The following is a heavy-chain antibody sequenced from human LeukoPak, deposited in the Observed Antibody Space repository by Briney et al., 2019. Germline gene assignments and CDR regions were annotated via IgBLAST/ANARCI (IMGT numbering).Heavy chain of an antibody. CDR1: GFTVSSNY. D-gene: IGHD1-26*01. CDR2: ITSDGSST. J-gene: IGHJ4*02. Sequence: PGGSLRLSCAASGFTVSSNYMSWVRQVPGKGLVWVSRITSDGSSTNYADSVKGRFTISKDNAKNTLYLQMNSLRAEDTAVYYCEATGVGGYWGQGTLVTVSS. CDR3: EATGVGGY. V-gene: IGHV3-74*01.